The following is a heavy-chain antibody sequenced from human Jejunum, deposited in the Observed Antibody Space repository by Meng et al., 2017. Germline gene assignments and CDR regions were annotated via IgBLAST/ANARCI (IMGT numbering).Heavy chain of an antibody. CDR2: IYYIGSA. CDR3: ARGPIATAGTAVDY. D-gene: IGHD6-13*01. Sequence: QFQLQASGPGLVQPSETLSLTCTVSGASITSFHWSWIRQTPGKGLEWIGYIYYIGSAFYHPALKSRATVSVDTSKNQFSLKLNSVTAADTAVYYCARGPIATAGTAVDYWGQGTLVTVSS. J-gene: IGHJ4*02. V-gene: IGHV4-59*04. CDR1: GASITSFH.